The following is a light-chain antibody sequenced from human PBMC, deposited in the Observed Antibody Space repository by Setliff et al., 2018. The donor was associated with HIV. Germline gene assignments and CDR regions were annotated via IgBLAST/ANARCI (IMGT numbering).Light chain of an antibody. J-gene: IGLJ1*01. CDR3: SSYAITNTLP. CDR2: EVR. Sequence: QSVLRQPASVSGSPGQSITISCTGTSSDVGGYNYVSWYQQHPGKAPKLILYEVRNRPSGVSNRFSGSKSGNTASLTISGLQAEDEADYYCSSYAITNTLPFGTGTKVTVL. CDR1: SSDVGGYNY. V-gene: IGLV2-14*01.